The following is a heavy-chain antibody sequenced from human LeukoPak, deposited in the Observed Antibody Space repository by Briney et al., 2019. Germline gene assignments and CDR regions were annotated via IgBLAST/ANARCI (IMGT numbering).Heavy chain of an antibody. CDR3: ARQGGHYDYARWGVDY. CDR2: IVVGSGNT. D-gene: IGHD3-3*01. Sequence: ASVKVSCKASGFTFTSSAMQWVRQARGQRLEWIGWIVVGSGNTNYAQKFQERVTITRDMSTSTAYMELSSLKASDTAMYYCARQGGHYDYARWGVDYWGQGTLVTVSS. V-gene: IGHV1-58*02. J-gene: IGHJ4*02. CDR1: GFTFTSSA.